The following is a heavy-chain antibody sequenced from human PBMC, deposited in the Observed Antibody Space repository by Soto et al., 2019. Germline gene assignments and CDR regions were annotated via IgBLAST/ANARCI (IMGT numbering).Heavy chain of an antibody. V-gene: IGHV4-59*01. CDR2: IYYSGST. J-gene: IGHJ6*03. CDR1: GGSISSYY. CDR3: ARVVVPAAMRAFNYYYYMDV. Sequence: SETLSLTCTVSGGSISSYYWSWIRQPPGKGLEWIGYIYYSGSTNYNPSLKSRVTISVDTSKNQFSLKLSSVTAADTAVYYCARVVVPAAMRAFNYYYYMDVWGKGTTVTVSS. D-gene: IGHD2-2*01.